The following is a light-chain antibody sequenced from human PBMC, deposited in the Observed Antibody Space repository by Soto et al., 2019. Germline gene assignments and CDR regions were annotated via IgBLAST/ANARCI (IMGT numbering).Light chain of an antibody. Sequence: DIQVTQFPSSLSASVGARITITCRASQAIGNYLAWYQQKPGKVPKLLIYAASTLQSGVPSRFSGSRSGTDFTLTVSSLQPEDVATYYWQKYNSAPLTFGPGTKVEIK. J-gene: IGKJ3*01. CDR2: AAS. CDR1: QAIGNY. V-gene: IGKV1-27*01. CDR3: QKYNSAPLT.